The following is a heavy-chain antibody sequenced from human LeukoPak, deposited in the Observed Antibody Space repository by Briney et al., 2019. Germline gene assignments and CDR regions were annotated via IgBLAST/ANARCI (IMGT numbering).Heavy chain of an antibody. CDR2: INPHSGDT. J-gene: IGHJ4*02. V-gene: IGHV1-2*02. CDR1: GYTFIGYY. CDR3: ASAVTGTGGLDY. D-gene: IGHD6-19*01. Sequence: ASVKLSCKASGYTFIGYYMDWVRQAPGQGLEWMGWINPHSGDTRYAQKFQGRVTMTRDTSINTAHMERSRLRSDDTAVYYCASAVTGTGGLDYWGQGTLVTVPS.